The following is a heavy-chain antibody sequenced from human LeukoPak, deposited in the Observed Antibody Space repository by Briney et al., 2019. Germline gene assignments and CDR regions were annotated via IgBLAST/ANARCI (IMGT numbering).Heavy chain of an antibody. CDR1: GYTFTNYG. J-gene: IGHJ4*02. Sequence: AASVKVSCKASGYTFTNYGMNWVRQAPGQGLEWMGWNNTNTGNPTYAQGFTGRLVFSLDTSASTAYLQISSLRAEDTALYYCARDKYQLPYEIDYWGQGTLVTVSS. V-gene: IGHV7-4-1*02. CDR3: ARDKYQLPYEIDY. D-gene: IGHD2-2*01. CDR2: NNTNTGNP.